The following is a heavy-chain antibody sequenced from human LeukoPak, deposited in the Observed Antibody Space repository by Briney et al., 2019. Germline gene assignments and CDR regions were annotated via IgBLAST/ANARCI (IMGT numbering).Heavy chain of an antibody. V-gene: IGHV1-69*13. CDR2: XXXXXXXX. J-gene: IGHJ6*02. Sequence: SVKVSCKAXGGTFSSYXXXXXXXXPGQXXXXXXXXXXXXXXXXYAQKFQGRVTITADESTSTAYMELSSLRSEDTAVYYCARGSTPEYVDTAMAPYYYYYGMDVWGQGTTVTVSS. CDR3: ARGSTPEYVDTAMAPYYYYYGMDV. D-gene: IGHD5-18*01. CDR1: GGTFSSYX.